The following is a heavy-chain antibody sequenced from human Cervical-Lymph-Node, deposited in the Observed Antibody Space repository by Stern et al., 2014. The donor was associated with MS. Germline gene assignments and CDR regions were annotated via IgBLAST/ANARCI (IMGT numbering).Heavy chain of an antibody. D-gene: IGHD1-1*01. J-gene: IGHJ4*02. Sequence: QVQLGQSGAEVKKPGASVKVSCKASGHTTTSYGITWVRQAPGQGLEWMGWISAHNGNTNYEQKFQGRVTMTTDTSTSTAYMELRSLRSDDTAVYFCATFIPTSGTFNWWGQGTLVTVSS. CDR2: ISAHNGNT. V-gene: IGHV1-18*01. CDR3: ATFIPTSGTFNW. CDR1: GHTTTSYG.